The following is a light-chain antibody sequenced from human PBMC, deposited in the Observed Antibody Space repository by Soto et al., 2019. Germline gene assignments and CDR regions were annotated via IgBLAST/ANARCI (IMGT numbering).Light chain of an antibody. Sequence: DIQMTQSPSTLSASEGDRVTITCRASQSISSWLAWYQQKPGRAPKVLIYDASSLESGVPSRFSGSGSGTEFTLTISSLQPDDFATYYCQQYNSYSETFGQGTKVDIK. CDR2: DAS. V-gene: IGKV1-5*01. J-gene: IGKJ1*01. CDR1: QSISSW. CDR3: QQYNSYSET.